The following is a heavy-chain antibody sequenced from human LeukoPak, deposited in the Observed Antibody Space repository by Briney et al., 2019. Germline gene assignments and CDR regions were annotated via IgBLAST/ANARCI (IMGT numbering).Heavy chain of an antibody. CDR3: ARLDSGSYYTAIDY. CDR2: ISSSSSYI. J-gene: IGHJ4*02. V-gene: IGHV3-21*01. D-gene: IGHD1-26*01. CDR1: GFTFSRYW. Sequence: GGSLRLSCVASGFTFSRYWMTWVRQAPGKGLEWVSSISSSSSYIYYADSVKGRFTISRDNAKNSLYLQMNSLRAEDTAVNYCARLDSGSYYTAIDYWGQGTLVTVSS.